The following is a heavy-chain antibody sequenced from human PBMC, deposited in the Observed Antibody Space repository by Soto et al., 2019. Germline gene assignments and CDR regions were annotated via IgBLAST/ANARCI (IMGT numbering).Heavy chain of an antibody. D-gene: IGHD3-3*01. CDR2: IYYSGST. J-gene: IGHJ6*03. CDR3: ASSPDFNYDFWSASRAYYYMDV. CDR1: GGSISSYY. Sequence: SETLSLTCTVSGGSISSYYWSWIRQPPGKGLEWIGYIYYSGSTNYNPSLKSRVTISVDTSKNQFSLKLSSVTAADTAVYYCASSPDFNYDFWSASRAYYYMDVWGKGTTVTVSS. V-gene: IGHV4-59*01.